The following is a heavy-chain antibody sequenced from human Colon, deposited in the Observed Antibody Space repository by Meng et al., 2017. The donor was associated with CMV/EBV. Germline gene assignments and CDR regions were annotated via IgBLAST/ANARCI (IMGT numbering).Heavy chain of an antibody. J-gene: IGHJ4*02. CDR2: IYWDDDK. D-gene: IGHD6-6*01. CDR1: GFSLSTSGVG. V-gene: IGHV2-5*02. CDR3: AHRMGRIAARVFDY. Sequence: HITFKEYGPTLVKPTQTLTLTCTVPGFSLSTSGVGVGWNRQPPGKALEWLALIYWDDDKRYSPSLKSRLTITKDTSKNQVVLTMTNMDPVDTATYYCAHRMGRIAARVFDYWGQGTLVTVSS.